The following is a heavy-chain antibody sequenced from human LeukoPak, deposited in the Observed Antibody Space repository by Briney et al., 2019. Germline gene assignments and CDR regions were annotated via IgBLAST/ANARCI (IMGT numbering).Heavy chain of an antibody. Sequence: GGSLRLSCAASGFTFSSYSMNWVRQAPGKGLEWVSSISSSSSYIYYADSVKGRFTISRDNAKNSLYLQMNSLRAEDTAVYYCARDLNDSSGYYTLLYYWGQGTLVTVSS. CDR1: GFTFSSYS. D-gene: IGHD3-22*01. CDR2: ISSSSSYI. J-gene: IGHJ4*02. V-gene: IGHV3-21*01. CDR3: ARDLNDSSGYYTLLYY.